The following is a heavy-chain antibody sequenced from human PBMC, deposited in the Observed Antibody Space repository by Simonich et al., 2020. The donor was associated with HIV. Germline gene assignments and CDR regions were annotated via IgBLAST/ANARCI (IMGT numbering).Heavy chain of an antibody. Sequence: QVTLKESGPALVKPPQTLTLTCTFSGFSLITSGMRVSWIRQPPGKALEWLARIDWDDDKFYSTSLKTRLTISNDTSKNQVVLTMTNMDPVDTATYYCARTPIIRGIIVAFDIWGQGTMVTVSS. J-gene: IGHJ3*02. V-gene: IGHV2-70*04. CDR2: IDWDDDK. CDR3: ARTPIIRGIIVAFDI. CDR1: GFSLITSGMR. D-gene: IGHD3-10*01.